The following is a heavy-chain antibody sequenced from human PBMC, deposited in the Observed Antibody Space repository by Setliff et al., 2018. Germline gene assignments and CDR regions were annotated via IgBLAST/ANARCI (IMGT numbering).Heavy chain of an antibody. CDR3: ARPRYCSGGSCYCFDY. D-gene: IGHD2-15*01. Sequence: SETLSLTCAVYGGSFSGYYWSWIRQPPGKGLEWIGEINHSGSTNYNPSLKSRVTISVDTSKNQFSLKLSSVTAADTAVYYCARPRYCSGGSCYCFDYWGQGTLVTVSS. CDR2: INHSGST. V-gene: IGHV4-34*01. CDR1: GGSFSGYY. J-gene: IGHJ4*02.